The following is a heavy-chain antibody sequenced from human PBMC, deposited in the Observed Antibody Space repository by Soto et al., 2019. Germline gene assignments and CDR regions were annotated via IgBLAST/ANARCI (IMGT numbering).Heavy chain of an antibody. Sequence: ASVKVSCNACGHTITTYAINWVRQAGGHGLEWMGWINPNSGNIGYAQRFQGRVTMTRDTAIRTAYMEVSSLRSDDTAVYYCASGRASGRYCFLDYWGQGTLVTVAS. CDR3: ASGRASGRYCFLDY. J-gene: IGHJ4*02. V-gene: IGHV1-8*01. CDR1: GHTITTYA. D-gene: IGHD3-10*01. CDR2: INPNSGNI.